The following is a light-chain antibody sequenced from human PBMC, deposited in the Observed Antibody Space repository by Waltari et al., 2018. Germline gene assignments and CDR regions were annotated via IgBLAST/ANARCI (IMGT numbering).Light chain of an antibody. CDR1: SSNIGGNT. Sequence: QSVLTQPPSASGTPGQRVTISCSGSSSNIGGNTVNWYQQLPGTAPKLLIYSNNRRPSGVRDRFSGSKSGTSASRAISGLQSEDEADYYCAAWDDSLNGWVFGGGTKLTVL. CDR3: AAWDDSLNGWV. J-gene: IGLJ3*02. CDR2: SNN. V-gene: IGLV1-44*01.